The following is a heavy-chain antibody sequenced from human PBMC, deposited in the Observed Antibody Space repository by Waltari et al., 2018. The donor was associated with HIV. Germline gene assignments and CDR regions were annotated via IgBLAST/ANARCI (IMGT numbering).Heavy chain of an antibody. CDR3: AKSQGSGTYYYGMDV. D-gene: IGHD3-10*01. V-gene: IGHV3-23*01. CDR2: ISGSGGST. Sequence: EVQRLDSGGGLVQSGGSVRPAGAASAFTCSSDAVCWVRQAPGKGLEWVSSISGSGGSTYYADSVKGRFTISRDNSKNTLYLQMNSLRAEDTAVYYCAKSQGSGTYYYGMDVWGQGTTVTVSS. CDR1: AFTCSSDA. J-gene: IGHJ6*02.